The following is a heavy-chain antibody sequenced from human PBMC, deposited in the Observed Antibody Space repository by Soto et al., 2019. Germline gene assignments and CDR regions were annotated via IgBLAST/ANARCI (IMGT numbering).Heavy chain of an antibody. CDR3: ATGACDY. V-gene: IGHV3-66*01. Sequence: EVQLVESGGGLVQPGGSLRLSCAASGFIVSSDYMSWVRQAPGKGLEWVSVIYSGGGTYYADSVKGRVTISRDNSKNSVFLQMNSLRVEDTAVYYCATGACDYWGQGNLVTVSS. CDR1: GFIVSSDY. J-gene: IGHJ4*02. CDR2: IYSGGGT.